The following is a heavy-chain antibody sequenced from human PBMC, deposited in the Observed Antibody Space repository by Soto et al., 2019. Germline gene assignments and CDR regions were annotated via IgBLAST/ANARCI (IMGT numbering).Heavy chain of an antibody. D-gene: IGHD1-26*01. J-gene: IGHJ4*02. Sequence: QVQLVQSGAEVKKPGASVKVSCKASGYTFSSYGISWVRQAPGQGLEWMGWISAYNGNTKYAQKLXXRXPMTTDTSTSTAYMELRSLRSDDTAVYYCARREVGTTLDFDYWGQGTLVTVSS. CDR3: ARREVGTTLDFDY. V-gene: IGHV1-18*01. CDR1: GYTFSSYG. CDR2: ISAYNGNT.